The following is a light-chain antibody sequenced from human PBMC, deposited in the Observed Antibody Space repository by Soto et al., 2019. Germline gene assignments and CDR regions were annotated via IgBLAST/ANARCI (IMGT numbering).Light chain of an antibody. CDR1: TNDFDLYKY. V-gene: IGLV2-14*03. J-gene: IGLJ2*01. CDR2: DVN. Sequence: QSALAQPVSVSGSPGQSITISCTGTTNDFDLYKYVSWYQQHPGKAPRLLIFDVNHQPSGVSNPLSGSKSANTASLTISGLQAEDGADYYCSSSTSRTPRVFGGGTKVTVL. CDR3: SSSTSRTPRV.